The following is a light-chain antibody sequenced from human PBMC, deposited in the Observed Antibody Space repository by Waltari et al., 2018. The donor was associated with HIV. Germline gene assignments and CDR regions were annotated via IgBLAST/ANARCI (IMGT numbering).Light chain of an antibody. CDR3: TSFTSNYTVM. V-gene: IGLV2-14*01. CDR2: VVS. J-gene: IGLJ3*02. CDR1: PRDFGLYHF. Sequence: QSALTQPAPVSGSPGQSITIPCTGSPRDFGLYHFISWYPQHPGGVPKLIISVVSSRPSGVPSRFSGSKSGNTASLTSSWLQTEDEADYYCTSFTSNYTVMFGGGTKVTVL.